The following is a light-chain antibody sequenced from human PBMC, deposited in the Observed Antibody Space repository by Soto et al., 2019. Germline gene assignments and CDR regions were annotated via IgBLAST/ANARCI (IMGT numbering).Light chain of an antibody. Sequence: EILMTQSPAILSLSTGERATISCRASQSVTSNLAWFKQKPGQAPRLLIYGASTRATGVPDRVSGSGSGTDFTLTISSLKSEDFEVYYCQQYNNWPETFGQGTKVDIK. CDR1: QSVTSN. CDR2: GAS. J-gene: IGKJ1*01. CDR3: QQYNNWPET. V-gene: IGKV3-15*01.